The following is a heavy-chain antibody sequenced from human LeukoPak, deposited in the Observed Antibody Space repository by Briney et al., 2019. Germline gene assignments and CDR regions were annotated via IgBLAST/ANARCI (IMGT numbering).Heavy chain of an antibody. CDR2: IYYSGST. CDR3: ARARGRYCSSTSCSQHPFDY. D-gene: IGHD2-2*01. V-gene: IGHV4-61*01. Sequence: PSQTLSLTCTVSGGSISSGSYYWSWIRQPPGKGLEWIGYIYYSGSTNYNPSLKSRVTISVDTSKNQFSLKLSSVTAADTAVYYCARARGRYCSSTSCSQHPFDYWGQGTLVTVSS. CDR1: GGSISSGSYY. J-gene: IGHJ4*02.